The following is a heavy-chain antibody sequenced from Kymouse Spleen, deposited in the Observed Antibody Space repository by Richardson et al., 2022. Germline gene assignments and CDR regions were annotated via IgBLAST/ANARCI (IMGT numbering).Heavy chain of an antibody. CDR1: GGSVSSGSYY. CDR3: ARDGTYTISTIPNYYYYYGMDV. V-gene: IGHV4-61*01. CDR2: IYYSGST. D-gene: IGHD1-1*01,IGHD2-2*02,IGHD5-24*01. J-gene: IGHJ6*02. Sequence: QVQLQESGPGLVKPSETLSLTCTVSGGSVSSGSYYWSWIRQPPGKGLEWIGYIYYSGSTNYNPSLKSRVTISVDTSKNQFSLKLSSVTAADTAVYYCARDGTYTISTIPNYYYYYGMDVWGQGTTVTVSS.